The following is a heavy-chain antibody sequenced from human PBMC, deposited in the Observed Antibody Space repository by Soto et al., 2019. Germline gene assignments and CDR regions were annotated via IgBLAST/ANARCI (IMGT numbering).Heavy chain of an antibody. CDR2: IKYDGGEK. CDR1: EFSFSDYW. Sequence: GGSLRLSCAASEFSFSDYWMAWVRQAPGKGLEWVASIKYDGGEKNYVDSVKGRFTISRDNTKNSVCLQMASLRAEDTAVYYCARDGVAAGLYFDHWGQGTPVTVSS. CDR3: ARDGVAAGLYFDH. V-gene: IGHV3-7*05. J-gene: IGHJ4*02. D-gene: IGHD6-13*01.